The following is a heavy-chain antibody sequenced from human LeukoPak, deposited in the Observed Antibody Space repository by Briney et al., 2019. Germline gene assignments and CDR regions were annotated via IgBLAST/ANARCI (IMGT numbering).Heavy chain of an antibody. V-gene: IGHV4-59*01. CDR1: GGSLSTYY. CDR3: ASFKTTYFDW. J-gene: IGHJ4*02. Sequence: SETLSLTCTVSGGSLSTYYWNWIRQPPGKGLEWIGYIYYSGTTNYNPSLKSRVSISIDTSKRQFSLKLTSVTAADTAVYYCASFKTTYFDWWGQGTLVTVSP. D-gene: IGHD2/OR15-2a*01. CDR2: IYYSGTT.